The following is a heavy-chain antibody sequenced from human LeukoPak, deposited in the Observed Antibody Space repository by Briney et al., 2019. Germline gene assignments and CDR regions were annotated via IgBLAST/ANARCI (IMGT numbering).Heavy chain of an antibody. CDR2: INPNSGGT. V-gene: IGHV1-2*04. Sequence: ASVKVSCKASVYTFTGYYMHWVRQAPGQGLEWMGWINPNSGGTNYAQKFQGWVTMTRDTSISTAYMELSRLRSDDTAVYYCARGATYYYDSSGYTDAFDIWGQGTMVTVSS. J-gene: IGHJ3*02. CDR1: VYTFTGYY. CDR3: ARGATYYYDSSGYTDAFDI. D-gene: IGHD3-22*01.